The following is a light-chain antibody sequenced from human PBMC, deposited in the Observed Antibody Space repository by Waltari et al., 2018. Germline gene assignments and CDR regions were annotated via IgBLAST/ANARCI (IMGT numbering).Light chain of an antibody. Sequence: EILLTQSPATLSLSPGERATLPCRASQSVSSYLAWYQQTPGQAPRLLRYDAFNRATGIPARFSGGWSGTDFTLTISSLEPEDFAVYYCQQRSNWPRLTFGGGTRVEIK. V-gene: IGKV3-11*01. CDR3: QQRSNWPRLT. CDR2: DAF. J-gene: IGKJ4*01. CDR1: QSVSSY.